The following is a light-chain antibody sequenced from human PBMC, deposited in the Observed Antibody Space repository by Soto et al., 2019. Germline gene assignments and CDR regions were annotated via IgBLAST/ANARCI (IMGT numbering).Light chain of an antibody. Sequence: DIQMTQSPSSLSASVGDRVTITCRASQSIDKYLHWYQQKPGKAPKLLIYTASSLESGVPSRFSGSGSGTDFTLTISRLQPDDVATYYCLQYSSHSWTFGQGTKVDIK. CDR1: QSIDKY. J-gene: IGKJ1*01. CDR3: LQYSSHSWT. V-gene: IGKV1-5*01. CDR2: TAS.